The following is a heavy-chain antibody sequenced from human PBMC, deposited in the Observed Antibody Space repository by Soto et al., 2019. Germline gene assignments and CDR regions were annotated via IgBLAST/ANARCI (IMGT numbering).Heavy chain of an antibody. CDR2: IKQDGSEK. D-gene: IGHD3-9*01. CDR1: GFTFSSYG. V-gene: IGHV3-7*03. CDR3: ARKGRLLRYFDKDYYYYGMDV. Sequence: GGSLRLSCAASGFTFSSYGIHWARQAPGKGLEWVANIKQDGSEKYYVDSVRGRFTISRDNAKNSLYLQMNSLRAEDTAVYYCARKGRLLRYFDKDYYYYGMDVWGQGTTVTVSS. J-gene: IGHJ6*02.